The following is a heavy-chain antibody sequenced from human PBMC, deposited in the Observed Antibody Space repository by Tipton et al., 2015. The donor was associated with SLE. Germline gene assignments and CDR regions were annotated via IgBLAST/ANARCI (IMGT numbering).Heavy chain of an antibody. CDR1: GGSVSSSY. J-gene: IGHJ4*02. V-gene: IGHV4-59*02. Sequence: LRLSCAVSGGSVSSSYWSWIRQPPGKGLEWIGYIYYSGITYYSPSLKSRVTISLDTSRHQFFLKLSSATAADTAVYYCAREGNYYDSSGLFDYWGQGTLVTVSS. CDR3: AREGNYYDSSGLFDY. CDR2: IYYSGIT. D-gene: IGHD3-22*01.